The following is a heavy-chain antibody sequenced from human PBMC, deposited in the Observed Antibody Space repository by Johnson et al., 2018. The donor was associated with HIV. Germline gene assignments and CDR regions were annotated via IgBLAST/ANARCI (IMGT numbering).Heavy chain of an antibody. CDR1: GFTFSSYW. CDR2: IKQDGSEN. D-gene: IGHD3-22*01. CDR3: ARDYYDLPWGYDAFDI. V-gene: IGHV3-7*05. J-gene: IGHJ3*02. Sequence: EQLVESGGGLVQPGGSLRLSCAASGFTFSSYWMSWVRQAPGKGLEWVANIKQDGSENSYLDSVKGRFTISRDNAKNSLYLQMDSLRAEDTAVYYCARDYYDLPWGYDAFDIWGQGTMVTVST.